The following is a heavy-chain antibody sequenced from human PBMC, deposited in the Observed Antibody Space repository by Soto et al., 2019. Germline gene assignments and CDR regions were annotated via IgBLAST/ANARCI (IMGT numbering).Heavy chain of an antibody. J-gene: IGHJ4*02. V-gene: IGHV4-39*01. Sequence: SETLSLTCTVSGGSISSSSYYWGWIRQPPGKGLEWIGSIYYSGSTYYNPSLKSRVTISVDTSKNQFSLKLSSVTAADTAVYYCARPNIVATIQPFDYWGQGTLVTVSS. CDR2: IYYSGST. D-gene: IGHD5-12*01. CDR3: ARPNIVATIQPFDY. CDR1: GGSISSSSYY.